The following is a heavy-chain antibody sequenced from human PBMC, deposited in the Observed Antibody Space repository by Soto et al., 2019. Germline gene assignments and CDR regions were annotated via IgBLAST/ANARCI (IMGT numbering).Heavy chain of an antibody. Sequence: PRLSCAASGFTFSSYAMSWVRQAPGKGLEWVSAISGSGGSTYYADSVKGRFTISRDNSKNTLYLQMNSLRAEDTAVYYCAKYDSSSWYHYFDYWGQGTLVTVSS. D-gene: IGHD6-13*01. CDR2: ISGSGGST. J-gene: IGHJ4*02. CDR3: AKYDSSSWYHYFDY. V-gene: IGHV3-23*01. CDR1: GFTFSSYA.